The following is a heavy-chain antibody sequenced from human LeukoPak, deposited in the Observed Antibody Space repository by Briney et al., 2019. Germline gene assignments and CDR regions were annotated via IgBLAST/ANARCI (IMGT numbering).Heavy chain of an antibody. J-gene: IGHJ3*02. D-gene: IGHD5-24*01. Sequence: SGPTLVKPTQTLTLTCTFSGFSLSTTGVGVGWIRQPPGKALEWLALIYWNDDKRYSPSLKSRLTITKDTSKNQVVLTMTNMDPVDTATYYCARRREMTTLVYAFDIWGQGTMVTVSS. CDR2: IYWNDDK. CDR3: ARRREMTTLVYAFDI. V-gene: IGHV2-5*01. CDR1: GFSLSTTGVG.